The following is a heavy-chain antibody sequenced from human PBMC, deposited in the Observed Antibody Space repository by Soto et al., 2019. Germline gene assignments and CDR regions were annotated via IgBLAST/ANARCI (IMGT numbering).Heavy chain of an antibody. J-gene: IGHJ6*02. CDR2: IIPIFGTA. CDR3: ANGPCESSCSPFEGPYYGMDV. CDR1: GGTFSSYA. Sequence: GASVKVSCKASGGTFSSYAISWVRQAPGQGLEWMGGIIPIFGTANYAQKFQGRVTITADESTSTAYMELSSLRSEDTAVYYCANGPCESSCSPFEGPYYGMDVWRQGPTVTVSS. V-gene: IGHV1-69*13. D-gene: IGHD2-2*01.